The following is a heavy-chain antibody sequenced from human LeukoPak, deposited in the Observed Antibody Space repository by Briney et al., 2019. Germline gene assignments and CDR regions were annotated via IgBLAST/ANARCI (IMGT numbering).Heavy chain of an antibody. Sequence: SETLSLTCAVSGGSFSGYYWSWIRQPPGKGLEWIGEINHSGSTSYNPSLKSRVIISVDTSKNQFSLKVSSVTAADTAVYYCARVDGGSCDYWGQGTLVTVSS. CDR2: INHSGST. J-gene: IGHJ4*02. CDR3: ARVDGGSCDY. CDR1: GGSFSGYY. V-gene: IGHV4-34*01. D-gene: IGHD2-15*01.